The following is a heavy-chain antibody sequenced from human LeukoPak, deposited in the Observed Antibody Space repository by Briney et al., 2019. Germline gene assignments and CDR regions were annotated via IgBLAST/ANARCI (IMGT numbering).Heavy chain of an antibody. Sequence: SETLSLTCTVSGGSISRYCWSWIRHPPGKGLERIGYSYYSVSTKQNPPLKSRVAMSLDTSKKQFALKLSSVTAADTAVYYCAIGEVRVRATAFDYWGQGTLVTVSS. V-gene: IGHV4-59*01. CDR3: AIGEVRVRATAFDY. CDR2: SYYSVST. D-gene: IGHD3-3*01. CDR1: GGSISRYC. J-gene: IGHJ4*02.